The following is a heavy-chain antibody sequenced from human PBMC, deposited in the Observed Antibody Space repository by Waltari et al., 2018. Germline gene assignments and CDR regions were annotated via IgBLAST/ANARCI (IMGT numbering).Heavy chain of an antibody. CDR2: ITPYNGNT. J-gene: IGHJ5*02. CDR3: ASSSSGSNWFDP. V-gene: IGHV1-45*02. Sequence: QMQLVQSGAEVKKTGSSVKVSCKASGYTFTYRYLHWVRQAPGQALEWMGWITPYNGNTNSDQKFQDRVTITRDRSMSTAYMELSSLSSEDTAMYYCASSSSGSNWFDPWGQGTLVTVSS. CDR1: GYTFTYRY. D-gene: IGHD6-19*01.